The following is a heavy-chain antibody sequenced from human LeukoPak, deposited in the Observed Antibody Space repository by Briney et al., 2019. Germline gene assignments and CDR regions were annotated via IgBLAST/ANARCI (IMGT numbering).Heavy chain of an antibody. Sequence: GGSLRLSCAASGFTFDDYSMHWVRQAPGKGLEWVSLISWDGGNREYADSVKGRFTISRDNAKNSLYLQMNSLRAEDTAVYYCARVFSGSYYPHDYWGQGTLVTVSS. V-gene: IGHV3-43*01. CDR1: GFTFDDYS. J-gene: IGHJ4*02. CDR2: ISWDGGNR. D-gene: IGHD1-26*01. CDR3: ARVFSGSYYPHDY.